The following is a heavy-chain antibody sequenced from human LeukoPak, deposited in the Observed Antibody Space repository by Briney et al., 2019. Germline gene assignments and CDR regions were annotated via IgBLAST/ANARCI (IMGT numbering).Heavy chain of an antibody. J-gene: IGHJ4*02. Sequence: GGSLRLSCKGSGYTFSSYWIGWVRQMPGKGLEWMGIIYPGDSDTRYSPSLQGQVTISVDTSIGTAYLQWSSLKASDTAIYYCARQNDFRLDYWGQRTLVTVSS. CDR2: IYPGDSDT. D-gene: IGHD3-3*01. CDR3: ARQNDFRLDY. V-gene: IGHV5-51*01. CDR1: GYTFSSYW.